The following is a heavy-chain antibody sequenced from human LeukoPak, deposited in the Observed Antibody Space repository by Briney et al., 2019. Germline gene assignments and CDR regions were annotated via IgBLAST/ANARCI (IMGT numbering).Heavy chain of an antibody. CDR3: ARELRDYYDSSGYYPFGY. CDR1: GFTFDDYG. D-gene: IGHD3-22*01. V-gene: IGHV3-20*04. Sequence: GGSLRLSCAASGFTFDDYGMSWVRQAPGKGLEWVSGINWNGGSTGYADSVKGRFTISRDNAKNSLYLQMNSLRAEDTALYYCARELRDYYDSSGYYPFGYWGQGTLVTVSS. J-gene: IGHJ4*02. CDR2: INWNGGST.